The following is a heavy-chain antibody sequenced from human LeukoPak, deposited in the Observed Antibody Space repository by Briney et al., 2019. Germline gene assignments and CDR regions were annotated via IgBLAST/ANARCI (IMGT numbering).Heavy chain of an antibody. V-gene: IGHV3-23*01. CDR2: ISDSGGRT. J-gene: IGHJ4*02. D-gene: IGHD3-22*01. CDR1: GITLSNYG. Sequence: GGSLRLSCAVSGITLSNYGMSGVRQAPGKGLEWVAGISDSGGRTNYADSVKGRFTISRDNPKNTLYLQMNSLRVEDTAVYFCAKRGVVIRVILVGFHKEANYFDSWGQGALVTVSS. CDR3: AKRGVVIRVILVGFHKEANYFDS.